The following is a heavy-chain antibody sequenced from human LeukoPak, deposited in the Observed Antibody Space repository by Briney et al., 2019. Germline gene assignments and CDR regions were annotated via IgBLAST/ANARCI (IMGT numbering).Heavy chain of an antibody. CDR3: ARRGGYDFNDAFDI. CDR2: IDPSDSYT. CDR1: GYSFTSYW. Sequence: GESLKISCKGSGYSFTSYWISWVRQMPGKGLEWMGRIDPSDSYTNYSPSFQGHVTISADKSISTAYLQWSSLKASDTATYYCARRGGYDFNDAFDIWGQGTMVTVSS. J-gene: IGHJ3*02. V-gene: IGHV5-10-1*01. D-gene: IGHD5-12*01.